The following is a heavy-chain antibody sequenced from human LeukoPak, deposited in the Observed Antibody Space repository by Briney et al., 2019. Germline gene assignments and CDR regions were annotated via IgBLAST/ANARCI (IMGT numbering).Heavy chain of an antibody. CDR3: HVLFS. D-gene: IGHD2-21*01. Sequence: GESLRLSCSASGFTFRSYAMHWVRQAPGKGLENASAISVNAGGPYSPDSVKGRFTISRDNSKNTLYLQMSSLRPEDTALYYCHVLFSWGQGTLVTVS. V-gene: IGHV3-64D*09. CDR2: ISVNAGGP. CDR1: GFTFRSYA. J-gene: IGHJ5*02.